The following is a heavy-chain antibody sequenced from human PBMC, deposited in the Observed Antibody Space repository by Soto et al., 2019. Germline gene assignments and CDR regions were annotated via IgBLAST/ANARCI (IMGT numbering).Heavy chain of an antibody. D-gene: IGHD4-17*01. V-gene: IGHV4-39*01. CDR1: CGSISSSSYY. J-gene: IGHJ6*03. CDR3: AREDGDYYYYMGV. CDR2: IYYSGST. Sequence: SDTLSLTCTVSCGSISSSSYYWVLIRQPPGKGLEWVGSIYYSGSTYYNPSLKSRVTISVDTSKNQFSLKLSSVTAADTAVYYCAREDGDYYYYMGVWGKGTTVTVSS.